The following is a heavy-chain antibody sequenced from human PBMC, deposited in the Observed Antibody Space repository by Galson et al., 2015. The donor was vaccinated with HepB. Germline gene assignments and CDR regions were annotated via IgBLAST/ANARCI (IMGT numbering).Heavy chain of an antibody. CDR2: IWYDATTK. V-gene: IGHV3-33*01. D-gene: IGHD1-26*01. Sequence: SLRLSCAASGFTFSNYAIHWVRQAPGKGLEWVANIWYDATTKYYADSVRGRFTVSRDNPANTLYLQMNSLRAEDTGLYFCARAEGRVGATHMDYWGQGTQVTVSSGSAFDIWGQGTMVTVSS. CDR1: GFTFSNYA. CDR3: ARAEGRVGATHMDYWGQGTQVTVSSGSAFDI. J-gene: IGHJ3*02.